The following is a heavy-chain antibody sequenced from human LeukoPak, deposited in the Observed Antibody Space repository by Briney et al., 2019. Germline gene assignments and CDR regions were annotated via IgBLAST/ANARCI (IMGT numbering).Heavy chain of an antibody. Sequence: GGSLRLSCAASGFTVSSNYMSWVRQAPGKGLEGVSVIYSGGSTYYADSVKGRFTISRHNSKNTLYLQMNSLRAEDTAVYYCARDSSGLPHGMDVWGQGTTVTVSS. V-gene: IGHV3-53*04. J-gene: IGHJ6*02. CDR3: ARDSSGLPHGMDV. CDR1: GFTVSSNY. CDR2: IYSGGST. D-gene: IGHD6-19*01.